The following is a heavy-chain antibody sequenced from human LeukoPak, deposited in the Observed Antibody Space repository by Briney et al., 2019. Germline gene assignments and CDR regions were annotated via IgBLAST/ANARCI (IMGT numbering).Heavy chain of an antibody. J-gene: IGHJ4*02. D-gene: IGHD1-26*01. V-gene: IGHV4-59*01. Sequence: TSETLSFTCTVSGGSISSYYWSWIRQPPGKGLEWIGYIYYSGSTNYNPSLKSRVTISVDTSKNQFSLKLSSVTAADTAVYYCASTRIVGVGSFDYWGQGTLVSVSS. CDR3: ASTRIVGVGSFDY. CDR1: GGSISSYY. CDR2: IYYSGST.